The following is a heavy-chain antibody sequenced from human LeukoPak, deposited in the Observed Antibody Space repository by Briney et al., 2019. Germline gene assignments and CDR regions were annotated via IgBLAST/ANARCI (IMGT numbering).Heavy chain of an antibody. CDR1: GFIFSTYN. CDR2: IGTSGDYI. CDR3: ARPIWFGDRYDAFDI. J-gene: IGHJ3*02. V-gene: IGHV3-21*04. D-gene: IGHD3-10*01. Sequence: GGSLRLSCTASGFIFSTYNMNWVRQAPGKGLEWVSSIGTSGDYIYYADSVQGRFTISRDDAKNSLYLQLNSLRAEDTAVYYCARPIWFGDRYDAFDIWGQGTMVTVSS.